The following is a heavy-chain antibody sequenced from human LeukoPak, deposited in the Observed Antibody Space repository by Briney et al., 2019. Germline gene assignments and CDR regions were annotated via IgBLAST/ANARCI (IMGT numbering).Heavy chain of an antibody. CDR1: GGSFSGYF. J-gene: IGHJ3*02. Sequence: SETLSLTCAVSGGSFSGYFWSWIRQSPGKGLEWIGEVNHNGSNYNPSLKSRVTISVDTSKNQFSLKLSSVTAADTAVYYCGRSEDAFDIWGQGTMVTVSS. V-gene: IGHV4-34*01. CDR3: GRSEDAFDI. CDR2: VNHNGS.